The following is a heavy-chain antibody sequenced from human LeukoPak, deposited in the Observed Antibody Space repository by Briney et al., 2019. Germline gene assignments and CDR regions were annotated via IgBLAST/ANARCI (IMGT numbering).Heavy chain of an antibody. J-gene: IGHJ4*02. Sequence: SETLSLTCTVSGGSIGSSFSYWGWIRQPPGKGLEWVGSIYYTGSTFYNPSLKSRLTISVDTSKNQISLNLSSVTAADTAVYYCARRLYCRGSTCPSFDYWGQGTLVTVSS. D-gene: IGHD2-2*01. CDR3: ARRLYCRGSTCPSFDY. V-gene: IGHV4-39*01. CDR1: GGSIGSSFSY. CDR2: IYYTGST.